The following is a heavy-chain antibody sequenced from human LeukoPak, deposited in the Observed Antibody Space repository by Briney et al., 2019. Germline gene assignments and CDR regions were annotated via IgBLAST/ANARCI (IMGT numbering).Heavy chain of an antibody. CDR3: ARVLLWFGELPSYRFDP. D-gene: IGHD3-10*01. V-gene: IGHV1-3*03. J-gene: IGHJ5*02. CDR1: GYIFTSYN. CDR2: INAGNGNT. Sequence: ASVKVSCKASGYIFTSYNMYWVRQAPGQRLEWMGWINAGNGNTKYSQEFQDRVTITRDTSASTAYMELSSLRSEDMAVYYCARVLLWFGELPSYRFDPWGQGTLVTVSS.